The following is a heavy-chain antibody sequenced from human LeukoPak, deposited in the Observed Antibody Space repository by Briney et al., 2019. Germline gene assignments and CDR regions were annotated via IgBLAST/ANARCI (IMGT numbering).Heavy chain of an antibody. V-gene: IGHV1-69*13. Sequence: ASVKVSCKASGGTFSSYAISWVRQAPGQGLEWMGGIIPIFGTANYAQKFQGRVTITADESTSTAYMELSSLRSEDTAVYYRWRAPHTRYNSGRFSYYYNMGGSGKRATV. J-gene: IGHJ6*03. CDR2: IIPIFGTA. CDR3: WRAPHTRYNSGRFSYYYNMGG. D-gene: IGHD6-19*01. CDR1: GGTFSSYA.